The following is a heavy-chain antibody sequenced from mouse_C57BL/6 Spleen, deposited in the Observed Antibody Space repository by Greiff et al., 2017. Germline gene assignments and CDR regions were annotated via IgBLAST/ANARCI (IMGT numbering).Heavy chain of an antibody. V-gene: IGHV1-26*01. CDR3: ARTLRRAMDY. J-gene: IGHJ4*01. CDR2: INPNNGGT. CDR1: GYTFTDYY. Sequence: EVQLQQSGPELVKPGASVKISCKASGYTFTDYYMNWVKQSHGKSLEWIGDINPNNGGTSYNQKFKGKATLTVVKSSSTAYMELRSLTSEDAAVYYCARTLRRAMDYGGQGTSVTVSS. D-gene: IGHD1-1*01.